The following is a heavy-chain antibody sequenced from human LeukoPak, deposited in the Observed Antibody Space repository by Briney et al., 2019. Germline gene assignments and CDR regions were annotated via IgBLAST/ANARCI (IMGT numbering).Heavy chain of an antibody. CDR2: IRYDGSNK. CDR1: EFTFSSYG. Sequence: GGSLRLSCAASEFTFSSYGMHWVRQAPGKGLEWVAFIRYDGSNKYYADSVKGRFTISRDNSKNTLYLQMNSLRSDDTAVYYCAGLPYCTNGVCYPFDYWGQGTLVTVSS. CDR3: AGLPYCTNGVCYPFDY. J-gene: IGHJ4*02. V-gene: IGHV3-30*02. D-gene: IGHD2-8*01.